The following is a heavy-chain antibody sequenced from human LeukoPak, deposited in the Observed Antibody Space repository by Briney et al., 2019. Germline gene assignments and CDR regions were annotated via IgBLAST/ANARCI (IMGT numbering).Heavy chain of an antibody. J-gene: IGHJ5*02. D-gene: IGHD2-8*01. CDR1: GGSISSSNFY. Sequence: SETLSLTCTVSGGSISSSNFYWGWVRQSPGKGLEWIGSIYYSGTTYYNPSLKSRVTISVDTSKNQFSLKLNSVTAADTAVYYCAQNGQSGFSFAPWGQGTLVTVSS. CDR2: IYYSGTT. V-gene: IGHV4-39*01. CDR3: AQNGQSGFSFAP.